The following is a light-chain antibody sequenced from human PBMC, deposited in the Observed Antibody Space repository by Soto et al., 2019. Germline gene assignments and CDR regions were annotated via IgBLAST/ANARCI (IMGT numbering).Light chain of an antibody. CDR2: EVN. Sequence: QAVVTQPASVSGSPGQSITISCTGTSSDVGGYNYVSWYQQHPGKVPKLMIYEVNNRPSGVSNRFSGSKSGNAASLTISGLQAEDEDDYYCSSYTSSSTQVLGGGTKLTVL. V-gene: IGLV2-14*01. CDR3: SSYTSSSTQV. J-gene: IGLJ3*02. CDR1: SSDVGGYNY.